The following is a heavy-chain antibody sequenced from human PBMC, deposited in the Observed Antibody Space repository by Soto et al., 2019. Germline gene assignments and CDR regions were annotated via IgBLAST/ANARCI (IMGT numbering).Heavy chain of an antibody. CDR3: AHSPLPWYYYYMDV. CDR2: IYWDDDK. V-gene: IGHV2-5*02. J-gene: IGHJ6*03. CDR1: GFSLSTSGVG. Sequence: SGPTLVNPTQTLTLTCTFSGFSLSTSGVGVGWIRQPPGKALEWLALIYWDDDKRYSPSLKSRLTITKDTSKNQVVLTMTNIDPVDTATYYCAHSPLPWYYYYMDVWGKGTTVTVSS. D-gene: IGHD1-26*01.